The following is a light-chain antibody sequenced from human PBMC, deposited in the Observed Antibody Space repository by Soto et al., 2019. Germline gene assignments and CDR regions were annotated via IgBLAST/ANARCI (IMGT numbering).Light chain of an antibody. J-gene: IGKJ2*01. Sequence: DIQMTQSPSSLSASVGDRVTITCRASQSISRYLTWCQQRPGKAPKLLIYAASTSQSEVPSRFTGSGSGTEFTLTISSLQPEDFATYYCQQTYSIPYTFGQGTKLEIK. CDR3: QQTYSIPYT. CDR2: AAS. V-gene: IGKV1-39*01. CDR1: QSISRY.